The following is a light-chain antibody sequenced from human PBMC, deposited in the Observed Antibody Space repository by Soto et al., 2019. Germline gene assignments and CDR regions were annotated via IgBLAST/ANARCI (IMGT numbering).Light chain of an antibody. CDR3: QQYNNWSPYT. V-gene: IGKV3D-15*01. Sequence: EIVMTQSPATLSVSPGERATLSCRASQSVSSNLAWYQQKPGQATRLLIYRASTRATGIPARFSGSGSGTEFTLTISSLQSEDFAVYYCQQYNNWSPYTFGQGTKLEIK. CDR1: QSVSSN. CDR2: RAS. J-gene: IGKJ2*01.